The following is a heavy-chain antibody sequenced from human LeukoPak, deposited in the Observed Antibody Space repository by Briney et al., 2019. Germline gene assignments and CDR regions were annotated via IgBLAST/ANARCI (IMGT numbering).Heavy chain of an antibody. Sequence: PGGSLRLSCAASAFTFSDYYMSSIRQAPGEGLGWVSYVSRSGSTIYYADSVKGRFTISRDNAKNLLYPQMNSLRAEDTAVYYCAREGGYSYGCAGGLDYWGQGTLVTVSS. J-gene: IGHJ4*02. D-gene: IGHD5-18*01. CDR3: AREGGYSYGCAGGLDY. CDR2: VSRSGSTI. CDR1: AFTFSDYY. V-gene: IGHV3-11*04.